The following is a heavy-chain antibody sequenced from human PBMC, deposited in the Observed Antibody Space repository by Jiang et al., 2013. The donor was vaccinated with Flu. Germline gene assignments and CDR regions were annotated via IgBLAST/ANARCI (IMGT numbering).Heavy chain of an antibody. CDR1: GYNFIGYW. V-gene: IGHV5-51*01. Sequence: SLKISCKGSGYNFIGYWIGWVRQMPGRGLEWMGSIYPGDSETRYSPSFQGQVAISAEKSTSTAYLHWSSLKASDSAMYYCARKYYYGSNGRPTSFDYWGQGTLVTVSS. D-gene: IGHD3-22*01. CDR2: IYPGDSET. J-gene: IGHJ4*02. CDR3: ARKYYYGSNGRPTSFDY.